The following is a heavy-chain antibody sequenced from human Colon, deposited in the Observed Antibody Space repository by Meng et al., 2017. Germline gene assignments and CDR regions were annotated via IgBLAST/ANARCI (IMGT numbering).Heavy chain of an antibody. D-gene: IGHD3-10*01. CDR1: GFTFNNYW. Sequence: GGSLRLSCAASGFTFNNYWMTWVRQAPGKGLEWVANIKQDGSDKYYVDSVKGRFTISRDNANHSLYLQMNILRADDTAVYSCAGEEDASGSFSFDYWGQGTLVTVSS. V-gene: IGHV3-7*01. CDR2: IKQDGSDK. CDR3: AGEEDASGSFSFDY. J-gene: IGHJ4*02.